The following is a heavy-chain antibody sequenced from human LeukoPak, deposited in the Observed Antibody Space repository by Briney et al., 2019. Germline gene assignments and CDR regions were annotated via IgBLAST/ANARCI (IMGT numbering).Heavy chain of an antibody. D-gene: IGHD6-6*01. Sequence: GGSLRLSCAASGFTFSSYSMNWVRQAPGKGLEWVSSISSSSSYIYYADSVKGRFTISRDNAKNSLYLQMNSLRAEDTAVYYCARDLGIAARRDFDYWAREPWSPSPQ. J-gene: IGHJ4*02. V-gene: IGHV3-21*01. CDR1: GFTFSSYS. CDR2: ISSSSSYI. CDR3: ARDLGIAARRDFDY.